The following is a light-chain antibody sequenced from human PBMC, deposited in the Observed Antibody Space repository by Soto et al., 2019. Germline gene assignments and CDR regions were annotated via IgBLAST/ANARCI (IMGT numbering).Light chain of an antibody. Sequence: QSALTQPPSASGSPGQSVTISCTGTSSDVGSYNYVSWYQQHPDKAPKLIIYGVNEWPSGVPDRFSGSKSGNTASLTVSGLQAEDEADYYCTSYAGSNNPVVFGGGTNLTVL. CDR2: GVN. J-gene: IGLJ3*02. CDR1: SSDVGSYNY. CDR3: TSYAGSNNPVV. V-gene: IGLV2-8*01.